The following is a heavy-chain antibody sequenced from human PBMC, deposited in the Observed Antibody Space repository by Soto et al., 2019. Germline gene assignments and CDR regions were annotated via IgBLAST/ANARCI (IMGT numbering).Heavy chain of an antibody. CDR3: VSSYGYFDN. J-gene: IGHJ4*02. CDR2: IWYDGGDK. CDR1: GIIFSTYG. Sequence: QVQLVESGGGGVRPGRSRRLSGAGSGIIFSTYGTHGVRQAPGKGLEGGGVIWYDGGDKYYADSVKGRCTISLDNSKDTLYLQMNSLTADDTAVYYCVSSYGYFDNWGQGTLVTVSS. V-gene: IGHV3-33*01. D-gene: IGHD3-16*01.